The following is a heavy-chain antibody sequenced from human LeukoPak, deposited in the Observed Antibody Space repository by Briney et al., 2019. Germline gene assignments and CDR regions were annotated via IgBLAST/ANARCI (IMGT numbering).Heavy chain of an antibody. CDR1: GFTFSSYA. V-gene: IGHV3-23*01. D-gene: IGHD4-11*01. Sequence: GGSLRLSCAASGFTFSSYAMSWVRQAPGKGLEWVSAISGSGGSTYYADSVKGRFTISRDNSKNTLYLQMNSLRAEDTAVYYCARGGTVTHFFDYWGQEPWSPSPQ. CDR2: ISGSGGST. CDR3: ARGGTVTHFFDY. J-gene: IGHJ4*01.